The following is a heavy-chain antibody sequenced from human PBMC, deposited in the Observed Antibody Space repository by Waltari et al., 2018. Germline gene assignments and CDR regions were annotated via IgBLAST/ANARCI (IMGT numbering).Heavy chain of an antibody. D-gene: IGHD6-19*01. CDR3: ARCYSSGWCVDY. CDR2: IYYSGST. Sequence: QLQLQESGPGLVKPSETLSLTCTVSGGSLSTSSYSWGLIRQPPGKGLEWIGSIYYSGSTYYNPSLKSRVTISVDTSKNQFSLKLSSVTAADTAVYYCARCYSSGWCVDYWGQGTLVTVSS. V-gene: IGHV4-39*07. CDR1: GGSLSTSSYS. J-gene: IGHJ4*02.